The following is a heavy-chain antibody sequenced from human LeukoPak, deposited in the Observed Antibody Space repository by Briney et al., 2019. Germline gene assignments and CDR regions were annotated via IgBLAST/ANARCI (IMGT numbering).Heavy chain of an antibody. V-gene: IGHV1-2*02. J-gene: IGHJ4*02. D-gene: IGHD2-2*01. CDR1: GYTFTGYY. CDR3: ARDGYCSSTSCYFPFDY. CDR2: INPNSGGT. Sequence: ASVKVSCKASGYTFTGYYIHWVRQAPGQGLERMGWINPNSGGTNYAQKFQGRVTMTRDTSITTAYMELSRLRSDDTAVYFCARDGYCSSTSCYFPFDYWGQGTLVTVSS.